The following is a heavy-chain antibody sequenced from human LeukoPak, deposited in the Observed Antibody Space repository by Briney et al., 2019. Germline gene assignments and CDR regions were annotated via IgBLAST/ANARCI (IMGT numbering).Heavy chain of an antibody. CDR1: GFTFSSYA. Sequence: PGGSLRLSCAASGFTFSSYAMSWVRQAPGKGLEWVSAISGSGGSTYYADSVKGRFTISRDNPKNTLYLQMNSLRAEDTAVYYCARGYIVVVPAAPVFDYWGQGTLVTVSS. D-gene: IGHD2-2*01. CDR3: ARGYIVVVPAAPVFDY. CDR2: ISGSGGST. J-gene: IGHJ4*02. V-gene: IGHV3-23*01.